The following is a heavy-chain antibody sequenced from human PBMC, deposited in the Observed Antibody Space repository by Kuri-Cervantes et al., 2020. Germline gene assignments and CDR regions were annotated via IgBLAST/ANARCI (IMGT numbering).Heavy chain of an antibody. J-gene: IGHJ6*02. V-gene: IGHV1-18*01. CDR3: ARAGGSHTGWGYYYYGMDV. Sequence: ASVKVSCKASGYTFTSYGISWVRQAPGQGLEWMGWISAYNGNTNYAQKLQGRVTMTRNTSISTAYMELSSLRSEDTAVYYCARAGGSHTGWGYYYYGMDVWGQGTTVTVSS. D-gene: IGHD3-16*01. CDR1: GYTFTSYG. CDR2: ISAYNGNT.